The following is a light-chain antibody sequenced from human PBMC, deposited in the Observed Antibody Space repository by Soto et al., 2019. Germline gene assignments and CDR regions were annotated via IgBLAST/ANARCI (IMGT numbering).Light chain of an antibody. J-gene: IGLJ2*01. CDR2: GNS. Sequence: QSALTQPASVSGSPGQSITISCTGTSSDVGGYNYVSWYQQLPGTAPKLLIYGNSNRPSGVPDRFSGSKSGTSASLAITGLQAEDEADYYCQSYDSSLSGYVVFGGGTKLTVL. CDR1: SSDVGGYNY. CDR3: QSYDSSLSGYVV. V-gene: IGLV1-40*01.